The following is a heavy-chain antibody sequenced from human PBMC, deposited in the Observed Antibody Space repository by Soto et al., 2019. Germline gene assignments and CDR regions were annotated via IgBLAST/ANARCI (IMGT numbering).Heavy chain of an antibody. D-gene: IGHD1-26*01. J-gene: IGHJ4*02. CDR1: GFTFSSYA. V-gene: IGHV3-23*01. CDR2: ISGSGDST. CDR3: ARRGSGSYYDY. Sequence: EVQLLESGGGLVQPGGSLRLSCAASGFTFSSYAMRWVRQAPVKGLEWVSAISGSGDSTYYADSVKGRFTISRDNSKNTLYLQMNSLSAEDTGVYYCARRGSGSYYDYWGQGTLVTVSS.